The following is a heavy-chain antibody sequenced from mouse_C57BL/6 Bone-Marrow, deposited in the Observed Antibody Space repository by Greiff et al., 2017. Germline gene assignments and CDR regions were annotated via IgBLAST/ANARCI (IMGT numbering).Heavy chain of an antibody. CDR2: INPSNGGT. CDR3: VKGNYGYCEYGAMDD. CDR1: CYTFTSYW. Sequence: QVQLQQPGTELVKPGASVKLSCKASCYTFTSYWMHWVKPRPGQGLEWIGNINPSNGGTNYNQKLQSQATLTVNKYYSTAYRQLSRLTSEDSADDYCVKGNYGYCEYGAMDDWGQGTSVTVSS. J-gene: IGHJ4*01. D-gene: IGHD2-14*01. V-gene: IGHV1-53*01.